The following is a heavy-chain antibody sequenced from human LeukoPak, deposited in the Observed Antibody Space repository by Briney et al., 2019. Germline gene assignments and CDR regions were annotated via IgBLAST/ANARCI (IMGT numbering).Heavy chain of an antibody. CDR3: ARVGGGRYYFDS. V-gene: IGHV3-66*01. J-gene: IGHJ4*02. Sequence: GGSLRLSCAASGFTFTSYAMSWVRQVPGKGLEWISVIYSGGSTYYADSVKGRFTISRDNSKNTLSLQMNSLSAEDTAIYYCARVGGGRYYFDSWGQGTLVTVSS. CDR2: IYSGGST. D-gene: IGHD3-16*01. CDR1: GFTFTSYA.